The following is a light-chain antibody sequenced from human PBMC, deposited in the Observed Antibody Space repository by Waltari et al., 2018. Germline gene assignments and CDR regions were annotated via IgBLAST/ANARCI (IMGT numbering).Light chain of an antibody. V-gene: IGKV1-39*01. J-gene: IGKJ2*01. Sequence: DVQMTQSPSSLSASVGDRVTITCRSSHNIGNYFNWYYQKPGGAPKLLISAISNLRDGVPSRFSGDGSGTDFTLTINSLQSEDVGSYYCQQSAALPYTFGQGTKLEIK. CDR3: QQSAALPYT. CDR1: HNIGNY. CDR2: AIS.